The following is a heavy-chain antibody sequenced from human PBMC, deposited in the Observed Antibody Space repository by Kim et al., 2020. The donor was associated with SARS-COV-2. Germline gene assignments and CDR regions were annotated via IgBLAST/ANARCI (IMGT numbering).Heavy chain of an antibody. J-gene: IGHJ4*02. Sequence: CSVDSANGRFTISRDGTMNSLYLQMNSLRAEDTAVYYCARSSAGSWFFDYWGQGTLVTVSS. V-gene: IGHV3-7*04. D-gene: IGHD6-13*01. CDR3: ARSSAGSWFFDY.